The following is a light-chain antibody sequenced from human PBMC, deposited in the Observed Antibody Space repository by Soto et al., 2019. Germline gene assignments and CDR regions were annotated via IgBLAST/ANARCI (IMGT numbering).Light chain of an antibody. J-gene: IGKJ2*01. Sequence: DIQMTQSPSTLSASVGDRVTITCRASQTISSWLAWYQQKPGKAPDLLIYDASSLQDGVPSRFSGRGSGTEFTLTISSLQPDDFATYFCQQYITCPYTFVQGTKLEIK. V-gene: IGKV1-5*01. CDR1: QTISSW. CDR3: QQYITCPYT. CDR2: DAS.